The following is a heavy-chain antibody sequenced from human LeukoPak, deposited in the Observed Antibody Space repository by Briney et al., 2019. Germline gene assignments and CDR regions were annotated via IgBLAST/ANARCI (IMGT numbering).Heavy chain of an antibody. CDR2: IYHSGST. CDR3: WGLGVGGDLDY. D-gene: IGHD3-16*01. Sequence: PSETLSLTCTVSGYSISSGYYWGWIRQPPGKGLEWIGSIYHSGSTYYNPSLKSRVTISVDTSKNQFSLKLSSVTAADTAVYYFWGLGVGGDLDYWGQGTLVTVSS. CDR1: GYSISSGYY. V-gene: IGHV4-38-2*02. J-gene: IGHJ4*02.